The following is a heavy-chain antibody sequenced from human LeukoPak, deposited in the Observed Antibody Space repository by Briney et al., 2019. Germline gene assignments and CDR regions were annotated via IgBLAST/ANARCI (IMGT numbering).Heavy chain of an antibody. D-gene: IGHD3-10*02. J-gene: IGHJ5*02. V-gene: IGHV1-8*01. CDR1: GYTFTSYD. Sequence: ASVTVSCKASGYTFTSYDINWVRQAPGQGLEWMGWMNPNSGNTGYAQKFQGRVTMTRNTSISTAYVELSSLRSEDTAVYYCARDVPMLKLKRKVRWFDPWGQGTLVTVSS. CDR3: ARDVPMLKLKRKVRWFDP. CDR2: MNPNSGNT.